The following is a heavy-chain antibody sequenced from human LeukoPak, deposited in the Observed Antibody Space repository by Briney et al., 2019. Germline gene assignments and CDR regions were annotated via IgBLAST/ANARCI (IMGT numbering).Heavy chain of an antibody. CDR2: ISYNGNNK. V-gene: IGHV3-30*18. CDR3: AKDRSSSWSFDY. CDR1: GFTCSSYG. Sequence: GGSLRISCAASGFTCSSYGMHWVRQAPGKGLEWVAVISYNGNNKEYADSVKGRFTISRDNSKNTLYLQMNSLRAENTAVYYCAKDRSSSWSFDYWGLGTLVTVSS. D-gene: IGHD6-13*01. J-gene: IGHJ4*02.